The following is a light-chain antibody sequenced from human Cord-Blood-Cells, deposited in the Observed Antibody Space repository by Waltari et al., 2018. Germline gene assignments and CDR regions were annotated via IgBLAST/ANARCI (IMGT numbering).Light chain of an antibody. J-gene: IGKJ2*01. CDR1: KSISSY. CDR2: AAS. Sequence: DIQMTQSPSSLSASVGDRVTITCWASKSISSYLYWYQQKPGKAPKLLIYAASSLQSRVPSRFSGSRSGTDFTLTISSLQPEDFATYYCQQSYSTPYTFGQGTKLEIK. V-gene: IGKV1-39*01. CDR3: QQSYSTPYT.